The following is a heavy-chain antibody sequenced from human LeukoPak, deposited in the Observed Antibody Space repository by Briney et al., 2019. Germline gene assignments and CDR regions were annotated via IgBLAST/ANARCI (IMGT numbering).Heavy chain of an antibody. D-gene: IGHD6-13*01. CDR3: ARARLSSWHSPRRWGMDV. Sequence: ASVKVSCKASGYTFTSYGISWVRQAPGQGLEWMGWINPNSGGTNYAQKFQGWVTMTRDTSISTAYMELSRLRSDDTAVYYCARARLSSWHSPRRWGMDVWGQGTTVTVSS. CDR2: INPNSGGT. CDR1: GYTFTSYG. V-gene: IGHV1-2*04. J-gene: IGHJ6*02.